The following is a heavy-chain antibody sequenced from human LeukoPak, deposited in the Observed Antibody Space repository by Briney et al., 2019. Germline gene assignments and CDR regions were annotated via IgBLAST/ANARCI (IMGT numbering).Heavy chain of an antibody. CDR2: INGGSDNA. D-gene: IGHD3-10*01. CDR3: ARSLGSHNFDY. V-gene: IGHV1-3*01. J-gene: IGHJ4*02. CDR1: GYTFTSYA. Sequence: ASVKVSCKASGYTFTSYAMHWVRQAPGQRLEWMGWINGGSDNAKYLQKFQGRVTISRDTSASTAYMELGSLRSEDTAVYYCARSLGSHNFDYWGQGTLVTVSS.